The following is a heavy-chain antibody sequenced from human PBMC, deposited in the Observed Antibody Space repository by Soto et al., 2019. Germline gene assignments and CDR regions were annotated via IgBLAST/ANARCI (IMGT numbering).Heavy chain of an antibody. Sequence: GGSLILSCAASVFAFISYIINWVRKATGKGLEWVSSISSSSSYIYYADSVKGRFTISRDNAKNSLYLQMNSLRAEDTAVYYCARVRRYSSGSPYYYGMDVWGQGTTVTVSS. J-gene: IGHJ6*02. CDR3: ARVRRYSSGSPYYYGMDV. D-gene: IGHD6-19*01. V-gene: IGHV3-21*01. CDR1: VFAFISYI. CDR2: ISSSSSYI.